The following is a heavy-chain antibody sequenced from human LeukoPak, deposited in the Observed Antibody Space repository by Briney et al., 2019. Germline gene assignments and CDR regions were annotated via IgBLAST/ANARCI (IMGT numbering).Heavy chain of an antibody. CDR1: GFTFNSYA. CDR3: AKVGILESFRPRRGYYYIDA. J-gene: IGHJ6*03. CDR2: ISGSGGDT. Sequence: PGGSLRLSCAASGFTFNSYAMIWVRQAPGKGLEWVSGISGSGGDTHYAESVKGRFTISRDNSKNTLYLQMNSLRVEDTALYHCAKVGILESFRPRRGYYYIDAWGKGTTVTVSS. V-gene: IGHV3-23*01. D-gene: IGHD3-3*01.